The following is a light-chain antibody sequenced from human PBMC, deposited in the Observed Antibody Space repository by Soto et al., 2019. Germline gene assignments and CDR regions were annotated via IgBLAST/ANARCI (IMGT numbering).Light chain of an antibody. Sequence: EIVLTQSPGTLSLSPGERATLSXXXXQSVTSNYLAWYQQKPGQAPRLLIFGASSRATGIPARFSGSGSGTEFNLTISSLQSEDFAVYFCQQYDDWLRLTFGGGTKVDI. V-gene: IGKV3D-15*01. CDR1: QSVTSN. J-gene: IGKJ4*01. CDR2: GAS. CDR3: QQYDDWLRLT.